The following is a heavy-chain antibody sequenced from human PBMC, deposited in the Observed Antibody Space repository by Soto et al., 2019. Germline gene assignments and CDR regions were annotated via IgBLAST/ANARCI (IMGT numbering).Heavy chain of an antibody. J-gene: IGHJ3*02. CDR3: ARDLTRWYGDYAPGAFDI. CDR1: GFTFSDYY. Sequence: QVQLVESGGGLVKPGGSLRLSCAASGFTFSDYYMSWIRQAPGKGLEWVSYISSGGSTIYYADSVKGRFTISRDNAKNSLYLQMNSLRAEDTAVYYCARDLTRWYGDYAPGAFDIWGQGTMVTVSS. V-gene: IGHV3-11*01. CDR2: ISSGGSTI. D-gene: IGHD4-17*01.